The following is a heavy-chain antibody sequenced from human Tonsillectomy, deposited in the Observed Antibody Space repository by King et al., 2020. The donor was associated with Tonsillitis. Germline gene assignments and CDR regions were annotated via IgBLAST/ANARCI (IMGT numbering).Heavy chain of an antibody. CDR3: GRYEGGVFDP. Sequence: VQLQESGPGLVKPSQTLSLTCTVSGGSISGGAYYLSWIRQHPGKGLEWIGHIYDSEHTYSNPSLTIRLTISLDTSKNQFSLKLSSVTAADTAVYYCGRYEGGVFDPWGQGTLVTVSS. CDR2: IYDSEHT. D-gene: IGHD2-15*01. J-gene: IGHJ5*02. CDR1: GGSISGGAYY. V-gene: IGHV4-31*03.